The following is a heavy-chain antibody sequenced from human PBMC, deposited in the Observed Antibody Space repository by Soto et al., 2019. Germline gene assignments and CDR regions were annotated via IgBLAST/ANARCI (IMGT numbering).Heavy chain of an antibody. CDR3: AADRSDYDMLTGTTNWYFDL. J-gene: IGHJ2*01. CDR1: GFTFTSSA. D-gene: IGHD3-9*01. Sequence: QMQLVQSGPEVKKPGTSVKVSCKASGFTFTSSAMQWVRQARGQRLEWIGWIVVGSGNTNYAQKFQERVTITRDMSTSTAYMELSSLRSEDTAVYYCAADRSDYDMLTGTTNWYFDLWGRGTLVTVSS. CDR2: IVVGSGNT. V-gene: IGHV1-58*02.